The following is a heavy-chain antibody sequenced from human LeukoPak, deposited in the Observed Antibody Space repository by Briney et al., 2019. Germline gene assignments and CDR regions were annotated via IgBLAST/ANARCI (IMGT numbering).Heavy chain of an antibody. CDR2: IYYSGST. CDR3: ARMDIVATVDY. Sequence: SETLSLTCTVSGGSISSYYWSWIRQPPGKGLEWIGYIYYSGSTNYNPSLKSRVTISVDTSKNQFSLKLSSVTAADTAVYYCARMDIVATVDYWGQGTLVTVSS. D-gene: IGHD5-12*01. J-gene: IGHJ4*02. CDR1: GGSISSYY. V-gene: IGHV4-59*08.